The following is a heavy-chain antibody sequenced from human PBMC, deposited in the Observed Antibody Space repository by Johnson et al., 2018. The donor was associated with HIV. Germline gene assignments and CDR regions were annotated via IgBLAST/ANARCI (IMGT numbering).Heavy chain of an antibody. Sequence: EVQLLESGGGLAQPAWSPRLSCAASQFTFSSYYMNCVRQAPGNGLELVGQVNPNGGSTYYADSVKGRFTISRDNSKNTLYLQMNSLRAEDTAVFYCARVGAGHISGPDMVFDIWGQGTMVTVSS. V-gene: IGHV3-66*01. CDR1: QFTFSSYY. CDR3: ARVGAGHISGPDMVFDI. CDR2: NPNGGST. J-gene: IGHJ3*02. D-gene: IGHD6-19*01.